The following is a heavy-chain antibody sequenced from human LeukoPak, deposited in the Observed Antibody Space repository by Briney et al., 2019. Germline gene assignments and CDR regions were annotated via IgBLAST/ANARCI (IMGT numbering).Heavy chain of an antibody. CDR2: INPRGGST. D-gene: IGHD2-21*02. CDR3: ARVSGSAGVVTAVRGGAFDI. CDR1: GYTFTSYY. J-gene: IGHJ3*02. Sequence: GASVKVSCKASGYTFTSYYMHWVRQAPGQGLEWMGIINPRGGSTSYAQKFQGRVTMTRDMSTSTVYMELSSLRSADTAVYYCARVSGSAGVVTAVRGGAFDIWGQGTMVTVSS. V-gene: IGHV1-46*01.